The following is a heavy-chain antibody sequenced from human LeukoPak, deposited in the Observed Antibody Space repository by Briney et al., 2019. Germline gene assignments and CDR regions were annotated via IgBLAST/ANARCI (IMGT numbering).Heavy chain of an antibody. CDR2: ISAYNGNT. CDR3: ARDGDVGVQSWFDP. J-gene: IGHJ5*02. D-gene: IGHD1-26*01. V-gene: IGHV1-18*01. CDR1: GYTFTSYG. Sequence: ASVTVSCTASGYTFTSYGISWVRQAPGQGLEWMGWISAYNGNTNYAQKLQGRVTMTTDTSTSTAYMELRSLRSDDTAVYYCARDGDVGVQSWFDPWGQGTLVTVSS.